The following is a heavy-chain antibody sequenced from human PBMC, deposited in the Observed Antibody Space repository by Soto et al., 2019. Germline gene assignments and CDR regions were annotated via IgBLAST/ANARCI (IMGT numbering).Heavy chain of an antibody. CDR1: GGSISSSSYY. Sequence: PSETLSLTCTVSGGSISSSSYYWGWIRQPPGKGLEWIGSIYYSGSTYYNPSLKSRVTISVDTSKNQFSLKLSSVTAADTAVYYCARARSMVRDHAFDIWGQGTMVT. J-gene: IGHJ3*02. CDR2: IYYSGST. CDR3: ARARSMVRDHAFDI. V-gene: IGHV4-39*07. D-gene: IGHD3-10*01.